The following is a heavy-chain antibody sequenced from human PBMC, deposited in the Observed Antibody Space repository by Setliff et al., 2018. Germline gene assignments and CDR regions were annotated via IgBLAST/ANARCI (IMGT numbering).Heavy chain of an antibody. D-gene: IGHD3-10*01. Sequence: SETLSLTCAVSGYSISSGYYWGWIRQPPGKGLEWIGSIYHSGSTYYNPSLKSRVTISVNTSKNQFSLKLSSVTAADTAVYYCARHVYGSGSYYNWFDPWGQGTLVTVSS. V-gene: IGHV4-38-2*01. CDR1: GYSISSGYY. CDR3: ARHVYGSGSYYNWFDP. J-gene: IGHJ5*02. CDR2: IYHSGST.